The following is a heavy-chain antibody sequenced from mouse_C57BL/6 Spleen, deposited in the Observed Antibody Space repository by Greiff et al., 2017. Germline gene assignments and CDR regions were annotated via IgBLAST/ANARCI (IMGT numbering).Heavy chain of an antibody. CDR2: ISDGGSYT. CDR3: ARDGTYYSNYVWYFDV. V-gene: IGHV5-4*01. CDR1: GFTFSSYA. J-gene: IGHJ1*03. D-gene: IGHD2-5*01. Sequence: EVKVVESGGGLVKPGGSLKLSCAASGFTFSSYAMSWVRQTPEKRLEWVATISDGGSYTYYPDNVKGRFTISRDNAKNNLYLQMSHLKSEDTAMYYCARDGTYYSNYVWYFDVWGTGTTVTVSS.